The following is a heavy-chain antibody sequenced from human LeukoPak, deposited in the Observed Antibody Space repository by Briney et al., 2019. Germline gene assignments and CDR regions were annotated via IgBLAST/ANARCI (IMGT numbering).Heavy chain of an antibody. Sequence: GGSLRLSCAASGFTFSSYSMNWVRQAPGKGLEWVSSISSSSSYIYYADSVKGRFTISRDNAKNSLYLQMNSLRAEDTAVYYCARGGRTTWHGMDVWGQGTTVTVSS. V-gene: IGHV3-21*01. J-gene: IGHJ6*02. CDR1: GFTFSSYS. CDR3: ARGGRTTWHGMDV. CDR2: ISSSSSYI. D-gene: IGHD4-17*01.